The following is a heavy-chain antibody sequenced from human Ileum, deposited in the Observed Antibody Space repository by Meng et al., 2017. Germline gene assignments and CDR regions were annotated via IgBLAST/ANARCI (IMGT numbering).Heavy chain of an antibody. V-gene: IGHV4-31*03. Sequence: QVQLQESGPGLVKPSQTLSLTCTVSGDSISSGDHYWTWSRQHPGKGLEWIGYFYFSGSTYYNPSLKSRVSISVDTSKNQFSLRMSSVTAADTAVYYCARYYYDSSGVTWFDPWGQGTLVTVSS. CDR2: FYFSGST. CDR3: ARYYYDSSGVTWFDP. J-gene: IGHJ5*02. D-gene: IGHD3-22*01. CDR1: GDSISSGDHY.